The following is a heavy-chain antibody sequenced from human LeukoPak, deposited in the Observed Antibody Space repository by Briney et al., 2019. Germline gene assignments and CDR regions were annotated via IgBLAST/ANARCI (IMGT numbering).Heavy chain of an antibody. J-gene: IGHJ3*02. CDR2: IYYSGST. V-gene: IGHV4-30-4*08. Sequence: SETLSLTCTVSGGSISSGDYYWSWIRQPPGKGLEWIGYIYYSGSTYYNPSLKSRVTISVDTSKNQFSLKLSSVTAADTAVYYCAYYDFWSGDPALDIWGQGTMVTVSS. CDR1: GGSISSGDYY. CDR3: AYYDFWSGDPALDI. D-gene: IGHD3-3*01.